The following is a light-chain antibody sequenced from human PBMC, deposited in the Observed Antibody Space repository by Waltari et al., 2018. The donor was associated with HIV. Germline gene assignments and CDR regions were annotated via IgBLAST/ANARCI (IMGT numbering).Light chain of an antibody. CDR1: SSQIGSNT. V-gene: IGLV1-44*01. Sequence: QSVLTPPPSSSGTPGHRVTISCSGSSSQIGSNTATRYQQPPGTAPNLLIYSNHRRPSGVPDRFSGSRSGTSASLASSGLQSEDEADYYCAAWDDSLNGNWVFGGGTKLTVL. J-gene: IGLJ3*02. CDR2: SNH. CDR3: AAWDDSLNGNWV.